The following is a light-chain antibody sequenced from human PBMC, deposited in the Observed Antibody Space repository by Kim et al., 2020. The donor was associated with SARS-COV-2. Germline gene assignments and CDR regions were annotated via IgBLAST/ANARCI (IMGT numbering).Light chain of an antibody. V-gene: IGLV3-1*01. CDR1: KLGDKY. CDR3: QAWDSSTVV. J-gene: IGLJ2*01. CDR2: QDS. Sequence: VSPGQTASITCSGDKLGDKYACWYQQKPGQSPVLVIDQDSKRPSGIPERFSGSKSGNTATLTISGTQAMDEADYYCQAWDSSTVVFGGGTQLTVL.